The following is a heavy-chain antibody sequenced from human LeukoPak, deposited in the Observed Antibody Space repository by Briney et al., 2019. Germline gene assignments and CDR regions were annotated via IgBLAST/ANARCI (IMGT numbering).Heavy chain of an antibody. CDR3: ARDHSSSSEDY. D-gene: IGHD6-13*01. J-gene: IGHJ4*02. CDR2: VFHTGST. Sequence: SETLSLTCAVYGGSFSGYYWAWIRQPPGKGLEWIGSVFHTGSTYHNPSLKSRVTISVDTSKNQFSLKLNSVTAADTAVYYCARDHSSSSEDYWGQGTLVTVSS. V-gene: IGHV4-38-2*02. CDR1: GGSFSGYY.